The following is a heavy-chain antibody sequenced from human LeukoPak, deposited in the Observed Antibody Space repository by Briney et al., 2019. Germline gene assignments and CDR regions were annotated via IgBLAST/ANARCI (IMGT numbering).Heavy chain of an antibody. V-gene: IGHV1-2*02. CDR2: INPNSGGT. Sequence: ASVKVSCKASGYPFTGYYMHWVRQAPGQGLEWMGWINPNSGGTNYAPKFQGRVTMTRDTSISTAYMEVSSLRPDDTAVYFCARDKVQWPHLYWYFDLWGRGTLVTVSS. D-gene: IGHD6-19*01. CDR3: ARDKVQWPHLYWYFDL. J-gene: IGHJ2*01. CDR1: GYPFTGYY.